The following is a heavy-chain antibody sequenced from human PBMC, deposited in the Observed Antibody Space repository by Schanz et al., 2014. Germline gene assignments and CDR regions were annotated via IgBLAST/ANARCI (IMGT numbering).Heavy chain of an antibody. V-gene: IGHV3-66*01. CDR3: AKRCSSTSCSHGAFDI. Sequence: EVQLVESGGGLVKPGGSLRLSCAASGFTMRNEWMSWVRQAPGKGLEWVSVIYSDGRTYYGDSVKGRFTISRDNSKNTLYLQMNSLRDEDTAMYYCAKRCSSTSCSHGAFDIWGQGTMVTVSS. CDR1: GFTMRNEW. D-gene: IGHD2-2*01. J-gene: IGHJ3*02. CDR2: IYSDGRT.